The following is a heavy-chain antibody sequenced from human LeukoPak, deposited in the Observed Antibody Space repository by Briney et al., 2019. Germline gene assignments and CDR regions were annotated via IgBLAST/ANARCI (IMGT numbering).Heavy chain of an antibody. V-gene: IGHV4-61*01. J-gene: IGHJ4*02. CDR2: IYYSGST. Sequence: SETLSLTCSVSDDSISSNNYYWSWIRQPPGTGLEWIGYIYYSGSTNYNPSLKSRVTISVDTSKNQFSLKLSSVTAADTAVYYCARGQSSGWYRFDYWGQGTLVTVSS. CDR1: DDSISSNNYY. D-gene: IGHD6-19*01. CDR3: ARGQSSGWYRFDY.